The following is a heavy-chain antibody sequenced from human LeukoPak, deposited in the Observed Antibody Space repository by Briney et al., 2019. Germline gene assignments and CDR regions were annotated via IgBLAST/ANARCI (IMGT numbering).Heavy chain of an antibody. D-gene: IGHD6-6*01. J-gene: IGHJ4*02. CDR2: MNPNSGNT. V-gene: IGHV1-8*01. CDR3: APAGSSSSGLWGYYFDY. CDR1: GYTFTSYD. Sequence: GASVKVSCKASGYTFTSYDINWVRQATGQGLEWMGWMNPNSGNTGYAQKFQGRVTMTRNTSISTAYMELSRLRSDDTAVYYCAPAGSSSSGLWGYYFDYWGQGTLVTVSS.